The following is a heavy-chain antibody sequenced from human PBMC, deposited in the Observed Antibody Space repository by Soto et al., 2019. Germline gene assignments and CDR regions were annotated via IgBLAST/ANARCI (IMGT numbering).Heavy chain of an antibody. CDR2: ISAYNDNT. Sequence: QVQLVQSGAEVKKPGASVKVSCKASGYTFTDHGISWVRQAPGQGLEWMGWISAYNDNTDYAQKFQGRVTMTTDTPTSTAYMELRSLTSDDTAVYYCAKDRPRLTQQLDGGYWGQGTLVTVSS. V-gene: IGHV1-18*01. CDR3: AKDRPRLTQQLDGGY. CDR1: GYTFTDHG. J-gene: IGHJ4*02. D-gene: IGHD6-13*01.